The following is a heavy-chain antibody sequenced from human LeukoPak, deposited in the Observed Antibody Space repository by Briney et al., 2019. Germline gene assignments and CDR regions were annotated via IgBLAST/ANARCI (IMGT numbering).Heavy chain of an antibody. D-gene: IGHD6-19*01. CDR2: IYHSGST. J-gene: IGHJ4*02. V-gene: IGHV4-4*02. CDR3: STTGIAVAGTKWDY. CDR1: GGSISSSNW. Sequence: SGTLSLTCAVSGGSISSSNWWNWVRQPPGKGPEWIGEIYHSGSTNYNPSLKSRVTISVDKSKNQFSLKLSSVTAADTAVYYCSTTGIAVAGTKWDYWGQGTLVTVSS.